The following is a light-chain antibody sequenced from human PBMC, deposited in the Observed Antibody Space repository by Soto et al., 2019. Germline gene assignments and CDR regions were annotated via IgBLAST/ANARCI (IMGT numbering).Light chain of an antibody. Sequence: EIVLTQXXATLSLSPGERATLSCRASQSVSSYLAWYQQKPGQAPRLLIYDASNRATGIPARFSGSGSGTDFTLTISSLEPEDFAVYYCQQRSNWPPVTFGQGTKLEIK. J-gene: IGKJ2*01. CDR3: QQRSNWPPVT. CDR1: QSVSSY. V-gene: IGKV3-11*01. CDR2: DAS.